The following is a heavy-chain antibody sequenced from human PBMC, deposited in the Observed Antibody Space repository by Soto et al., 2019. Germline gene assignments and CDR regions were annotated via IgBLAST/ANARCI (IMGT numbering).Heavy chain of an antibody. V-gene: IGHV1-18*01. Sequence: GASVKVSCKAPGSTFTSYAISWLRQAPGQGLEWMGWISAYNGNTNYAQKLQGRVTMTTDTSTSTAYMELRSLRSDVTAVYYGARDWAAAGPFDYWGQGTLVTVSS. CDR3: ARDWAAAGPFDY. CDR1: GSTFTSYA. CDR2: ISAYNGNT. J-gene: IGHJ4*02. D-gene: IGHD6-13*01.